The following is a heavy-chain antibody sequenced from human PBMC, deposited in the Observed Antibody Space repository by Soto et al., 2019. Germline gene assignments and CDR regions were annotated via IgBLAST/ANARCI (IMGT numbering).Heavy chain of an antibody. D-gene: IGHD6-19*01. J-gene: IGHJ4*02. CDR3: ARDRKSGSGWYWDY. CDR1: GFTFSSYS. CDR2: ISNSRGTI. Sequence: GGSLRLSCAASGFTFSSYSMNWVRQAPGKGLEWVSYISNSRGTIYYADSVKGRFSISRDNAKNSLYLQMNSLRAEDTAVYYCARDRKSGSGWYWDYWGQGTLVTVSS. V-gene: IGHV3-48*01.